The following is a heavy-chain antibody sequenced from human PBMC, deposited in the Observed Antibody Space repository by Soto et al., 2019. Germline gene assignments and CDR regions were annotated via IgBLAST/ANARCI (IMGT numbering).Heavy chain of an antibody. D-gene: IGHD6-19*01. CDR1: GFSLSGYW. CDR3: ARSSGWLHDY. J-gene: IGHJ4*02. CDR2: IKQDGSER. Sequence: RGSLRLSCAASGFSLSGYWMNWVRQAPGRGLEWVAIIKQDGSERYYVDSVKGRFTISRDNAKNSLYLQMSSLRVEDTALYYCARSSGWLHDYWGQGTLVTVSS. V-gene: IGHV3-7*01.